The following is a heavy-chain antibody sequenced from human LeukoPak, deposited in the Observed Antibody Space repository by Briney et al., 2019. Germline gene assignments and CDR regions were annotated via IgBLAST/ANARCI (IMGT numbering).Heavy chain of an antibody. D-gene: IGHD5-18*01. CDR2: IDFTSRYI. V-gene: IGHV3-21*01. J-gene: IGHJ4*02. CDR1: GFTFSSYS. CDR3: ARDQGYSYGLNFDY. Sequence: PGGSLRLSCAASGFTFSSYSMNWVRQAPGKGLEWVSSIDFTSRYIYNADSVKGRFTISRDNSKNTLYLQMNSLRAEDTAVYYCARDQGYSYGLNFDYWGQGTLVTVSS.